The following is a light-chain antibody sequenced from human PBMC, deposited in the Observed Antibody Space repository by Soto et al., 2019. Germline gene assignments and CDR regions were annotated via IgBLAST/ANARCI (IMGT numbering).Light chain of an antibody. CDR3: QQSYSTTWT. V-gene: IGKV1-39*01. CDR2: AAS. J-gene: IGKJ1*01. Sequence: DLQMTQSPSSLSASVGDRVTITCRASQGISTYLNWYQQRPGKVPKLLIYAASSLQSGVPSRFSGSGSETHFTLTISSLQPEDFATYSCQQSYSTTWTFGQGTKVEIK. CDR1: QGISTY.